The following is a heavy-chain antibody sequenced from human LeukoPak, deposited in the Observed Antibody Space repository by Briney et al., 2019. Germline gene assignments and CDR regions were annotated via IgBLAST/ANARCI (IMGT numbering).Heavy chain of an antibody. V-gene: IGHV3-7*03. CDR3: TTDTWYSAGH. D-gene: IGHD2-15*01. J-gene: IGHJ4*02. Sequence: GGSLRLSCTASGFIFRGSWMAWIRQAPGKGLEWVAIIKKDGSEKYYVDSMKGRFTISRDNAKNSLFLQMNSLRAEDTAIYYCTTDTWYSAGHWGQGTLVTVSS. CDR1: GFIFRGSW. CDR2: IKKDGSEK.